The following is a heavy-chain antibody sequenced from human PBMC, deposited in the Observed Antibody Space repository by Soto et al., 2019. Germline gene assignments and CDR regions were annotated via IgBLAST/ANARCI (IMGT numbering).Heavy chain of an antibody. J-gene: IGHJ3*02. V-gene: IGHV1-8*01. D-gene: IGHD6-25*01. CDR1: GYTFTSYD. Sequence: ASVKGYCKASGYTFTSYDINWVRQATGQGIEWMGWMNPNSGNTGYAQKFQGRVTMTRDTSISTAYMELSSLRSEDTAVYYCARVRRLGAFDIWCQGTMVTVSS. CDR3: ARVRRLGAFDI. CDR2: MNPNSGNT.